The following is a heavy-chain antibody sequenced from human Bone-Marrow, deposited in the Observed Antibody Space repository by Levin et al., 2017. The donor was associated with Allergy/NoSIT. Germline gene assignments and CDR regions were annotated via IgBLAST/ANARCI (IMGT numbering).Heavy chain of an antibody. V-gene: IGHV1-69*02. J-gene: IGHJ6*02. CDR3: ARGQYCSSTSCYTTYPNYYYYGMDV. D-gene: IGHD2-2*02. CDR1: GGTFSSYT. Sequence: GASVKVSCKASGGTFSSYTISWVRQAPGQGLEWMGRIIPILGIANYAQKFQGRVTITADKSTSTAYMELSSLRSEDTAVYYCARGQYCSSTSCYTTYPNYYYYGMDVWGQGTTVTVSS. CDR2: IIPILGIA.